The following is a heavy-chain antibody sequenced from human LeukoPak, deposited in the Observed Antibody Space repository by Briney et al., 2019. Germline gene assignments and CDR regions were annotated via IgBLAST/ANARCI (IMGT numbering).Heavy chain of an antibody. V-gene: IGHV3-33*01. CDR3: ARDQGGSYRPAFDI. Sequence: GGSLRLSCAASGFTFSSYGMHGVRQAPGKGLEWVAVIWYDGSNKYYADSVKGRFAISRDNSKNTLYLQMNSLRAEDTAVYYCARDQGGSYRPAFDIWGQGTMVTVSS. CDR1: GFTFSSYG. CDR2: IWYDGSNK. J-gene: IGHJ3*02. D-gene: IGHD1-26*01.